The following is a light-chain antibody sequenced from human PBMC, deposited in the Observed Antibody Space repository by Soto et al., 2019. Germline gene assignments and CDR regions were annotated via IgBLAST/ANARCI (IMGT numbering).Light chain of an antibody. CDR1: SSDTTDFYS. V-gene: IGLV2-14*01. Sequence: QSALTQPASVSGSPGQSITISCTGTSSDTTDFYSVSWYQQHPGQAPKLVIYEVANRPSGVSSRFSGSKSDNTASLTISGLQADDEADYYCSSYVSSSTVVVFGGGTKLTVL. J-gene: IGLJ2*01. CDR2: EVA. CDR3: SSYVSSSTVVV.